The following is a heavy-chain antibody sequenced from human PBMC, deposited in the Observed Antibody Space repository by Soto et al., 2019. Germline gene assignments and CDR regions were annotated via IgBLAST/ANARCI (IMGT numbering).Heavy chain of an antibody. CDR3: ASAGNSYGDCVWFAP. CDR2: IYYSGST. CDR1: GGSISSYY. Sequence: QVQLQESGPGLVKPSETLSLTCTVSGGSISSYYWSWIRQPPGKGLEWIGYIYYSGSTNYNPSLKSRVTISVDTTKNHFPLMLSSVTAADTAVYYCASAGNSYGDCVWFAPWGQGTLVTVSS. V-gene: IGHV4-59*01. J-gene: IGHJ5*02. D-gene: IGHD4-17*01.